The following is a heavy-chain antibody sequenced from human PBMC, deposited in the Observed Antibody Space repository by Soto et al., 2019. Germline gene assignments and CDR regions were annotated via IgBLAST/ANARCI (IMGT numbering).Heavy chain of an antibody. V-gene: IGHV4-39*01. CDR2: IFYSGST. CDR1: GGSISSSRSY. J-gene: IGHJ6*02. CDR3: ARLGDFWSGQLSLYYYYATDV. Sequence: PSETLSLTCNVSGGSISSSRSYWAWIRQPPGKGLEWIANIFYSGSTYYNPSLASRVTVSVDTSKNQFSLELSSVTAADTAVYYCARLGDFWSGQLSLYYYYATDVWGQGTSVTLSS. D-gene: IGHD3-3*01.